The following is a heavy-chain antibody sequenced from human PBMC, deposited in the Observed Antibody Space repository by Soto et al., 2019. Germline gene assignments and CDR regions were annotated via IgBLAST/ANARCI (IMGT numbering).Heavy chain of an antibody. CDR2: LSYDGSHN. D-gene: IGHD3-3*01. J-gene: IGHJ4*02. CDR1: GFTFSSYA. CDR3: ATDRSTIFGVVTYYFDY. Sequence: QVQLVESGGGVVQPGRSLRLSCAASGFTFSSYAMHWVRQTPDKGLEWVAFLSYDGSHNYYADSVKGRFTISRDNSKNTLYPQMNSLRVDDPAVYYCATDRSTIFGVVTYYFDYWGQGTLVTVSS. V-gene: IGHV3-30*03.